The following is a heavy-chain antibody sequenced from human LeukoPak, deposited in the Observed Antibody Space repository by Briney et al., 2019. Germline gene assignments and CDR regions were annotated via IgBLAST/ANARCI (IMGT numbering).Heavy chain of an antibody. CDR1: GFTFSSYA. CDR2: ISGSGGST. V-gene: IGHV3-23*01. Sequence: GASLRLSCAASGFTFSSYAMSWVRQAPGKGLEWVSAISGSGGSTYYADSVKGRFTISRDNSKNTLYLRMNSLRAEDTAVYYCAKGSPGGLQLWFPPFDYWGQGTLVTVSS. D-gene: IGHD5-18*01. J-gene: IGHJ4*02. CDR3: AKGSPGGLQLWFPPFDY.